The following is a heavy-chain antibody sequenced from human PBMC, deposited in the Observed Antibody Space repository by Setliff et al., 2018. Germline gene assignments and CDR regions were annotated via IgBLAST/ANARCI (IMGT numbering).Heavy chain of an antibody. V-gene: IGHV3-66*01. J-gene: IGHJ6*02. CDR1: GFTVRSYY. Sequence: GESLKISCAASGFTVRSYYMTWVRQAPGKGLEWVSVIYTGGSTYYADSVKGRFTISGDDSNNTLYLQMTSLRAEDTAVYYCAGCGYGQYYAMDVWGQGTTVTVSS. CDR2: IYTGGST. CDR3: AGCGYGQYYAMDV. D-gene: IGHD5-12*01.